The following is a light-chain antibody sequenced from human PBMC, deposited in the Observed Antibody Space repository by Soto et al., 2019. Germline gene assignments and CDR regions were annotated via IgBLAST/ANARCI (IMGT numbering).Light chain of an antibody. CDR2: DAS. CDR3: QQYENIPT. J-gene: IGKJ5*01. Sequence: DSQMTHSPSSLSASVGDRVTITCQASQNINNYLNWYKQRPGRAPKLLIYDASNLEAGVPSRFRGSGSGTDFTFTIRRLKPEDIATYYCQQYENIPTFGQGTRLEIK. CDR1: QNINNY. V-gene: IGKV1-33*01.